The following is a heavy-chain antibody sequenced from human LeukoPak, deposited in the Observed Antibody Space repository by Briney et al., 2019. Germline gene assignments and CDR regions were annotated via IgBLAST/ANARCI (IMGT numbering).Heavy chain of an antibody. Sequence: ASVKVSCKASGGTFSSYAISWVRQAPGQGLEWMGGIIPIFGTANYAQKFQGRVTITADESTSTAYMELSSLRSEDTAVYYCARDGRKQLWLSPYYYYYYYMDVWGKGTTVTISS. CDR1: GGTFSSYA. V-gene: IGHV1-69*13. CDR2: IIPIFGTA. D-gene: IGHD5-18*01. J-gene: IGHJ6*03. CDR3: ARDGRKQLWLSPYYYYYYYMDV.